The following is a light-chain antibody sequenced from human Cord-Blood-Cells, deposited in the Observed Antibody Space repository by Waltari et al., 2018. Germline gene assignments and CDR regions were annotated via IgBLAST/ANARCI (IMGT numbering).Light chain of an antibody. CDR2: GAS. J-gene: IGKJ2*01. CDR1: QSVSSN. CDR3: QQYNSWPPYT. V-gene: IGKV3-15*01. Sequence: IVMTQSRATLSVSPGERATLSCRASQSVSSNLAWYQQKPGQAPRLLIYGASTRATGIPARFSGSGSGTEFTLTISSLQSEDFAVYYCQQYNSWPPYTFGQGTKLEIK.